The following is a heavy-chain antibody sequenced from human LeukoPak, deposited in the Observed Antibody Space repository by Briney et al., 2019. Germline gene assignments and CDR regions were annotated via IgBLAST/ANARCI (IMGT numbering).Heavy chain of an antibody. CDR3: ARGVAARPKGDAFDI. CDR1: GGSISSSSYY. Sequence: SETLSLTCTVSGGSISSSSYYWGWIRQPPGKGLEWIGSIYYSGSTYYNPSLKSRVTISVDTSKNQFSLKLSSVTAADTAVYYCARGVAARPKGDAFDIWGQGTMVTVSS. J-gene: IGHJ3*02. CDR2: IYYSGST. V-gene: IGHV4-39*07. D-gene: IGHD6-6*01.